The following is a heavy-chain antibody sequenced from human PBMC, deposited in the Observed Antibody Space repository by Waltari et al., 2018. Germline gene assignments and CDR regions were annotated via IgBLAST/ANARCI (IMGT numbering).Heavy chain of an antibody. CDR3: ARSSVAVPRFDY. J-gene: IGHJ4*02. CDR2: IIPILGTA. D-gene: IGHD2-15*01. V-gene: IGHV1-69*01. Sequence: QVQLVQSGAEVKKPGSSVKVSCKASGGTFRSYAISWVRQAPGQGLEWMAGIIPILGTANYAQTFQGRVTITADESTSTAYMELSSLRSEDSAVYYCARSSVAVPRFDYWGQGTLVTVSS. CDR1: GGTFRSYA.